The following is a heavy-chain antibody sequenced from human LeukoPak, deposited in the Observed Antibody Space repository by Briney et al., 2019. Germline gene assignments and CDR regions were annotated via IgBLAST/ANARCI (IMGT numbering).Heavy chain of an antibody. CDR1: GFTFSGSA. D-gene: IGHD6-6*01. Sequence: GGSLRLSCAASGFTFSGSAMHWVRQASGKGLEWVGRIRSKANSYATAYAASVKGRFTISRDDSKNTAYLQMNSLKTEDTAVYYCTIARGSPFSFQHWGQGTLVTVSS. V-gene: IGHV3-73*01. CDR2: IRSKANSYAT. CDR3: TIARGSPFSFQH. J-gene: IGHJ1*01.